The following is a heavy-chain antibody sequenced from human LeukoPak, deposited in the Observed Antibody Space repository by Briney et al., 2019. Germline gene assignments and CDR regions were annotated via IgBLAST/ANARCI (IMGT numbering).Heavy chain of an antibody. CDR3: ARVISGYDSSGYRDY. D-gene: IGHD3-22*01. Sequence: GGSLRLSCVASGFTFSRYWMHWVRQTPSKGLVWVSRINSAGSSTSYADPVQGRFTISRDNAKNTLYLQMNSLRAEDTAIYYCARVISGYDSSGYRDYWGQGTLVIFSS. CDR1: GFTFSRYW. V-gene: IGHV3-74*01. J-gene: IGHJ4*02. CDR2: INSAGSST.